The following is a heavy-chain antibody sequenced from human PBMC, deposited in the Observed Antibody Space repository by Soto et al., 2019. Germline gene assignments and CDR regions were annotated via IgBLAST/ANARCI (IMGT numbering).Heavy chain of an antibody. CDR3: ARVELGTATTVVDAFDI. J-gene: IGHJ3*02. CDR1: GGFVSSGSYY. D-gene: IGHD1-1*01. CDR2: MSHSGGT. V-gene: IGHV4-34*01. Sequence: QVQLQQWGAGLLKPSETLSLTCAVYGGFVSSGSYYWSWIRQPPGKGLEWIGDMSHSGGTHFNPYLKSRVSISVDTSKNQFSLTMCPVNAAASDLYYCARVELGTATTVVDAFDIWGPGTMVTVPS.